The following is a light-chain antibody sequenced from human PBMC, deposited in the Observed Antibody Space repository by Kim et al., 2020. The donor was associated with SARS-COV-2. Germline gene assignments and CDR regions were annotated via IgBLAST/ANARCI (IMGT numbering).Light chain of an antibody. V-gene: IGKV3-15*01. Sequence: EIVMTQSPATLSVSPGERVTLSCRASQSVSRSLAWYQQKSGQAPRLLIYDASTRATDIPDRFSGDGSGTEFTLTISGLQSEDFALYHCQQYNYWPPWTFGQGTKLEI. CDR3: QQYNYWPPWT. CDR2: DAS. CDR1: QSVSRS. J-gene: IGKJ1*01.